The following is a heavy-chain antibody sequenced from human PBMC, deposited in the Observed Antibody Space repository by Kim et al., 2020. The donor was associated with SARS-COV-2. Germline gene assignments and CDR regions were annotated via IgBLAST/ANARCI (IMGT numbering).Heavy chain of an antibody. CDR2: ISSSGSTI. CDR3: ARIPATSQYSRGWYYYYYYHRDV. D-gene: IGHD6-19*01. J-gene: IGHJ6*03. V-gene: IGHV3-11*01. Sequence: GGSLRLSCAASGFTFSDYYMSWIRQAPGKGLEWVSYISSSGSTIYYADSVKGRFTISRDNAKNSLYLQMNSLRAEDTAVYYCARIPATSQYSRGWYYYYYYHRDVWGKGTTVTVS. CDR1: GFTFSDYY.